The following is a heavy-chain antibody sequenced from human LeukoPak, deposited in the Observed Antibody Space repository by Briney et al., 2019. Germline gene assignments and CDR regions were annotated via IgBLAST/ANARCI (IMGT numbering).Heavy chain of an antibody. CDR3: ARGGTSIGARGILSWFDP. CDR1: GGSFSGYY. V-gene: IGHV4-34*01. Sequence: PSEALSLTCAVYGGSFSGYYWSWIRQPPGKGLEWIGEINHSGSTNYNPSLKSRVTISVDTSKNQFSLKLSSVTAADTAVYYCARGGTSIGARGILSWFDPWGQGTLVTVSS. D-gene: IGHD2-15*01. J-gene: IGHJ5*02. CDR2: INHSGST.